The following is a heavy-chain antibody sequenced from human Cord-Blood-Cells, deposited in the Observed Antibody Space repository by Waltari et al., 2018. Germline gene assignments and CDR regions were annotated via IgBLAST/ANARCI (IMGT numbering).Heavy chain of an antibody. V-gene: IGHV4-34*01. D-gene: IGHD3-22*01. CDR3: ARGRGNDSSGYYYVDY. CDR1: GGSFSGYY. J-gene: IGHJ4*02. Sequence: QVQLQQWGAGLLKPSETLSLTCAVYGGSFSGYYWSWIRQPPGKGLEWIGEINHSGSTNYIPSIKRRVTISVDTSKNQFSLKLSSVTAADTAVYYCARGRGNDSSGYYYVDYWGQGTLVTVSS. CDR2: INHSGST.